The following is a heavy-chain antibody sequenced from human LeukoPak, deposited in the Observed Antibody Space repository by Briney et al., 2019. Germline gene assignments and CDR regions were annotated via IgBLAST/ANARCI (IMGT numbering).Heavy chain of an antibody. CDR3: ARGRYYDSSGYAFDY. CDR2: IYTSGST. CDR1: GGSISSYY. Sequence: PSETLSLTCTVSGGSISSYYWSWIRQPPGKGLEWIGRIYTSGSTNYNPSLKSRVTMSVDTSKNQFSLKLSSVTAADTAVYYCARGRYYDSSGYAFDYWGQGTLVTVSS. V-gene: IGHV4-4*07. J-gene: IGHJ4*02. D-gene: IGHD3-22*01.